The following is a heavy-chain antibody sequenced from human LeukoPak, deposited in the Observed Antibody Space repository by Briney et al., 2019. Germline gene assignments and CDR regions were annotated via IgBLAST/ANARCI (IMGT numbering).Heavy chain of an antibody. CDR2: IRHDGIGK. CDR3: ARDGNDYNPLDAFDV. CDR1: GAPISTAG. Sequence: ETLSLTCTVSGAPISTAGYYWTWVRQAPGEGLEWVANIRHDGIGKYYIDSVKGRFTPSRENAENSVFLQMNSLRAEDTAVYYCARDGNDYNPLDAFDVWGQGTMVTVSS. D-gene: IGHD5-24*01. J-gene: IGHJ3*01. V-gene: IGHV3-7*01.